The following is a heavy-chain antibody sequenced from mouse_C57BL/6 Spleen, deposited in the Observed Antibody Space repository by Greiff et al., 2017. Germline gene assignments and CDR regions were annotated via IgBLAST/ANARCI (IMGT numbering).Heavy chain of an antibody. V-gene: IGHV5-9-1*02. CDR2: ISSGGDYI. Sequence: EVQRVESGEGLVKPGGSLKLSCAASGFTFSSYAMSWVRQTPEKRLEWVAYISSGGDYIYYADTVKGRFTISRDNARNTLYLQMSSLKSEDTAMYYCTRDEDYYAMDYWGQGTSVTVSS. CDR3: TRDEDYYAMDY. CDR1: GFTFSSYA. J-gene: IGHJ4*01.